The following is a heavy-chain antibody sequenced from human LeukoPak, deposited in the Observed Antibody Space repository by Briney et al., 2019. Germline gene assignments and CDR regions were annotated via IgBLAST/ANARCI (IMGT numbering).Heavy chain of an antibody. CDR2: LTNSGGSGGVT. Sequence: GGSLRLSCAASGFTFSTYAMSWVRQAPGKGLEWVSALTNSGGSGGVTYYADSVKGRFIISRDNSKSTLYLQLSSLRAEDTAVYYCAKSWYCSSTSCSSSILFDPWGQGTLVTVSS. CDR1: GFTFSTYA. D-gene: IGHD2-2*01. CDR3: AKSWYCSSTSCSSSILFDP. J-gene: IGHJ5*02. V-gene: IGHV3-23*01.